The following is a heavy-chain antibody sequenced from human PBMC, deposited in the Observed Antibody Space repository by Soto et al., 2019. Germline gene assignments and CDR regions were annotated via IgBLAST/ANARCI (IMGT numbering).Heavy chain of an antibody. CDR2: INHSGST. D-gene: IGHD2-15*01. CDR3: ARGRGFNNWFDP. J-gene: IGHJ5*02. Sequence: SETLSLTCAVYCGSFNGYYWSWIRQPPGKGLEWIGEINHSGSTNYNPSLKSRVTISVDTSKNQFSLKLSSVTAADTAVYYCARGRGFNNWFDPWGQGTLVTVSS. V-gene: IGHV4-34*01. CDR1: CGSFNGYY.